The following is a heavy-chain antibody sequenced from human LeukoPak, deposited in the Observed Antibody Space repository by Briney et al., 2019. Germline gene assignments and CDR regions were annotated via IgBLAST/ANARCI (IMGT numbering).Heavy chain of an antibody. V-gene: IGHV3-48*01. CDR2: ISSSSSTI. J-gene: IGHJ5*02. Sequence: GSLRLSCAASGFTFSSYRMNWVRQAPGKGLEWVSYISSSSSTIYYADSVKGRFTISRDNAKNSLYLQMNSLRAEDTAVYYCARDKRITGTTGWFDPWGQGTLVTVSS. CDR1: GFTFSSYR. CDR3: ARDKRITGTTGWFDP. D-gene: IGHD1-7*01.